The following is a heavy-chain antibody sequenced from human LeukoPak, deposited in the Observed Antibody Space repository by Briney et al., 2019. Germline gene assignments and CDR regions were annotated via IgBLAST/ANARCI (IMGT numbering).Heavy chain of an antibody. Sequence: ASVKVSCKASGYTFTGYYMHWVRQAPGQGLEWMGWINPNSGGTNYAQKFQGWVTMTRDTSISTAYMELSSVTAADTAVYYCARGVGTAMVNWYYFDYWGQGTLVTVSS. D-gene: IGHD5-18*01. CDR2: INPNSGGT. J-gene: IGHJ4*02. CDR1: GYTFTGYY. CDR3: ARGVGTAMVNWYYFDY. V-gene: IGHV1-2*04.